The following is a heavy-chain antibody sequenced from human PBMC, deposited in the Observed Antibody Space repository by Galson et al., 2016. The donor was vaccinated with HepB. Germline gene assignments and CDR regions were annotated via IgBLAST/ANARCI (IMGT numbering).Heavy chain of an antibody. CDR1: GFTFDDYT. CDR3: GKDWGSLWESSGKGMDV. J-gene: IGHJ6*02. V-gene: IGHV3-43*01. CDR2: ISWDGRSP. D-gene: IGHD3-10*01. Sequence: SLRLSCAASGFTFDDYTMHWVRQVPGKGLEWVALISWDGRSPDYADSVRGRFTISGDNKQNILYLQMNSLTTEDTALYYCGKDWGSLWESSGKGMDVWGQGTTVIVSS.